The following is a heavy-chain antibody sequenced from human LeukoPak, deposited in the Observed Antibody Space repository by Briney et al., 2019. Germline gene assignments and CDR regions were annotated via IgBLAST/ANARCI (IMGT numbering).Heavy chain of an antibody. V-gene: IGHV4-61*02. Sequence: SETLSLTCTVSGGPVSSGNYYWSWIRQPAGKGLEWIGRIYTSGSTNYNPSLKSRVIISIDTSKNQFSLKLSSVTAADTAVYYCATLRGVEDNMDVWGQGTTVTVSS. D-gene: IGHD3-10*01. J-gene: IGHJ6*02. CDR3: ATLRGVEDNMDV. CDR1: GGPVSSGNYY. CDR2: IYTSGST.